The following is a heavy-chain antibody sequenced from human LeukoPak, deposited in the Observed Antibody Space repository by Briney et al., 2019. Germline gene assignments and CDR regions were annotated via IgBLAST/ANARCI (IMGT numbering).Heavy chain of an antibody. J-gene: IGHJ6*02. CDR1: GFTFSSYS. D-gene: IGHD2-2*01. CDR3: ARDPVPYGMDV. V-gene: IGHV3-21*01. CDR2: ISSSSSYI. Sequence: GGSLRLSCAASGFTFSSYSMSWVRQAPGKGLEWVSSISSSSSYIYYADSVKGRFTISRDNAKNSLYLQMNSLRAEDTAVYYCARDPVPYGMDVWGQGTTVTVSS.